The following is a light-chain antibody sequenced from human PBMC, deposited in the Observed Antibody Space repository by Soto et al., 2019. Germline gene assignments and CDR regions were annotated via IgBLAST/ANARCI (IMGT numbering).Light chain of an antibody. J-gene: IGKJ1*01. Sequence: LRQARSTLPLSKGDRATLSCRASQSVSSSYLAWYQQKPGQAPRLLIYGASSRATGIPVRFSGSGSETDFTLTITRLEPEDFAVYYCQQYSRSRTFGQGTKVDI. CDR1: QSVSSSY. CDR3: QQYSRSRT. CDR2: GAS. V-gene: IGKV3-20*01.